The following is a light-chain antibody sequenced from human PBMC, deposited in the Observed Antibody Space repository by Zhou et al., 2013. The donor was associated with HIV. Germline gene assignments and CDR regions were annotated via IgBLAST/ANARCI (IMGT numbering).Light chain of an antibody. CDR3: QQYHNYPWT. V-gene: IGKV1D-16*01. J-gene: IGKJ1*01. Sequence: DIQMTQSPSSVSASVGDRVTITCRASQGINSWLAWYQQKPGKAPNLLIYTASSLQSGVPSRFSGSGSGTEFTLTINSLQPDDFATYFCQQYHNYPWTFGQGTKV. CDR2: TAS. CDR1: QGINSW.